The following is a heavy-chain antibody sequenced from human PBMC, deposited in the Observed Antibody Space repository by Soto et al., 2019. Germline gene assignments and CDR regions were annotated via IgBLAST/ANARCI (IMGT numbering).Heavy chain of an antibody. V-gene: IGHV3-23*01. J-gene: IGHJ4*02. CDR2: ISGSGGST. D-gene: IGHD2-21*01. Sequence: EVQLLESGGGLVQPGGSLRLSCAASGFTFSSYAMSWVRQAPGKGLEWVSAISGSGGSTYYADSVKGRFTISRDNSKNTLYLQMNSLRAEDTAVYYCAKDVASDRRMIAYFDYWGQGTLVTVSS. CDR1: GFTFSSYA. CDR3: AKDVASDRRMIAYFDY.